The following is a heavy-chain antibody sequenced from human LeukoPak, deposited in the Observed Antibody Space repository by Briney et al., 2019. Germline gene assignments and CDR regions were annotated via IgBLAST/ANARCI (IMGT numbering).Heavy chain of an antibody. J-gene: IGHJ3*02. CDR1: GYTLTELS. Sequence: ASVKVSCKVSGYTLTELSVHWVRQAPGKGLEWMGGFDPEEGEKIYAQKFQGRVTTTEDTSTDTAYMELSSLRSEDTAVYYCARGGYSGYAYAFDIWGQGTMVTVSS. V-gene: IGHV1-24*01. CDR2: FDPEEGEK. D-gene: IGHD5-12*01. CDR3: ARGGYSGYAYAFDI.